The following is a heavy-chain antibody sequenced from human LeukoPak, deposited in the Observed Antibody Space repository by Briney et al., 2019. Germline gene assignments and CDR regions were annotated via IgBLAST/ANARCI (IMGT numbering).Heavy chain of an antibody. CDR2: IYTSGST. CDR1: GGSISSYY. Sequence: PSETLSLTCTVSGGSISSYYWSWIRQPAGQGLEWIGRIYTSGSTNYNPSLKSRVTMSVDTSKNQFSLKLSSVTAADTAVYYCARDRYDSSGYQSGAFDNWGQGTMVTVSS. V-gene: IGHV4-4*07. J-gene: IGHJ3*02. CDR3: ARDRYDSSGYQSGAFDN. D-gene: IGHD3-22*01.